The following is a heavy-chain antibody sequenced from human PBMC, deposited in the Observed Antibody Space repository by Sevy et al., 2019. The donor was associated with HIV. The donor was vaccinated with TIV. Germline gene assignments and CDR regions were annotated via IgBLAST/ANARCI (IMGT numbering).Heavy chain of an antibody. J-gene: IGHJ3*02. CDR1: GGSVSSGSYY. Sequence: SETLSLTCTASGGSVSSGSYYWSWIRQPPGKGLEWIGYIYYSGSTNYNPSLKSRVTISLDTSKDHFSLKMTSVTTADTAVYYCARDDPVMNAFDIWGQGTMVTVSS. CDR2: IYYSGST. V-gene: IGHV4-61*03. CDR3: ARDDPVMNAFDI. D-gene: IGHD3-16*01.